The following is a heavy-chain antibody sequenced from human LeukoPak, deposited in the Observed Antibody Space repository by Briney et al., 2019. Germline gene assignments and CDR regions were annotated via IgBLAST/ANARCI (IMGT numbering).Heavy chain of an antibody. CDR2: ISSSSSYI. CDR3: ARDLNGHPPAPYYYYMDV. Sequence: GGSLRLSCAASGFTFSSYSMNWVRQAPGKGLEWVSSISSSSSYIYYADSVKGRFTISRDNAKNSLYLQMNSLRAEDTAVYYCARDLNGHPPAPYYYYMDVWGKGTTVTVSS. CDR1: GFTFSSYS. J-gene: IGHJ6*03. V-gene: IGHV3-21*01.